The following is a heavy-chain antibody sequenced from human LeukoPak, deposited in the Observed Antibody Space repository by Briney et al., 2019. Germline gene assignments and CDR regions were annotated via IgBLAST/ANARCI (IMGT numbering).Heavy chain of an antibody. CDR2: ISGSGGST. D-gene: IGHD6-13*01. Sequence: GGSLRLSCAASGFTFSSYAMSWVRQAPGKGLEWVSAISGSGGSTYYADSVKGRFTISRDNSKNTLYLQMNSLRAEDTAVYYCAKDLYPGIAAAGIIYFDYWGQGTLVTVSS. CDR3: AKDLYPGIAAAGIIYFDY. J-gene: IGHJ4*02. V-gene: IGHV3-23*01. CDR1: GFTFSSYA.